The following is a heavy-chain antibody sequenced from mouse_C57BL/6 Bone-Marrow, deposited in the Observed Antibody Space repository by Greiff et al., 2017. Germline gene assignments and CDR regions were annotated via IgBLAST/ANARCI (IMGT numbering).Heavy chain of an antibody. Sequence: VQLQQPGAELVKPGASVKLSCKASGYTFTSYWMHWVKQRPGQGLEWIGMIHPNSGSTNYNEKFKSKATLTVDKSSSTAYMQLSSLTSEDSAVYYCARFYGNYFYYAMDYWGQGTSGTVSS. D-gene: IGHD2-1*01. CDR2: IHPNSGST. V-gene: IGHV1-64*01. CDR1: GYTFTSYW. CDR3: ARFYGNYFYYAMDY. J-gene: IGHJ4*01.